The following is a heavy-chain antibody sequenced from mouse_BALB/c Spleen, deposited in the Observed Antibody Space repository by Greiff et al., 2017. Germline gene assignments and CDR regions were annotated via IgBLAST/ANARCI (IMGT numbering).Heavy chain of an antibody. CDR1: GYTFTSYW. J-gene: IGHJ3*01. V-gene: IGHV1-7*01. CDR3: ARRDTATAY. CDR2: INPSTGYT. D-gene: IGHD1-2*01. Sequence: QVQLQQSGAELAKPGASVKMSCKASGYTFTSYWMHWVKQRPGQGLEWIGYINPSTGYTEYNQKFKDKATLTADKSSSTAYMQLSSLTSEDSAVYYCARRDTATAYWGQGTLVTVSA.